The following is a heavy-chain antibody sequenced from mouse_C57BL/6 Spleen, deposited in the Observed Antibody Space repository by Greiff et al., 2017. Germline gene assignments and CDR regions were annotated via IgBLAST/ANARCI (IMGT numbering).Heavy chain of an antibody. Sequence: VQLQQSGPGLVKPSQSLSLTCSVTGYSITSGYYWNWIRQFPGNKLEWMGYISYDGSNNYNPSLKNRISITRDTSKNQFFLKLNSVTTEDTATYYCARERGTGTRDYFDYWGQGTTLTVSS. D-gene: IGHD4-1*01. J-gene: IGHJ2*01. CDR3: ARERGTGTRDYFDY. V-gene: IGHV3-6*01. CDR2: ISYDGSN. CDR1: GYSITSGYY.